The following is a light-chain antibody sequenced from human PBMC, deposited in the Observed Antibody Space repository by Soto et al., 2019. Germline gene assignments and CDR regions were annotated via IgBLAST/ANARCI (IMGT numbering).Light chain of an antibody. CDR2: EES. V-gene: IGKV1-12*01. CDR1: QDITNN. CDR3: QQVKSYPRT. J-gene: IGKJ4*01. Sequence: DIQITQSPSSLSASVGDRVTITCRASQDITNNLAWYQQKPGNPPKLLIYEESTLHSGVPSRFSGRKVGTQFILTIDSLQPEDFATYYGQQVKSYPRTVGGGTKVDIK.